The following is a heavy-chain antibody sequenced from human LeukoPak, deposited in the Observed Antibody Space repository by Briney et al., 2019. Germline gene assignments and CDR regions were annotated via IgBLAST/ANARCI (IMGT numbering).Heavy chain of an antibody. CDR3: ARASFDH. V-gene: IGHV1-18*01. CDR2: ISTYNGNT. CDR1: GYTFVTYG. J-gene: IGHJ4*02. Sequence: GASVKVSCKASGYTFVTYGTNWVRQAPGQGPEWIGWISTYNGNTKYALKFQDRVTLTRDTSTTTAYMELKSLTSDDRAVYYCARASFDHWGQGTLVIVSS.